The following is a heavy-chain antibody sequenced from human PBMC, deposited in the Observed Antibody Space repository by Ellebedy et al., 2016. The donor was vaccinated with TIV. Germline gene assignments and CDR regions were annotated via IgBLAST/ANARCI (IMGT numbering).Heavy chain of an antibody. D-gene: IGHD2-15*01. V-gene: IGHV3-23*01. Sequence: GESLKISCAASGFTFSNYAMTWVRQAPGKGLEWVTTISGSGGNTYYADSVKGRFTISRDNSKNTLYLQMNSLRAEDTAVYYCAKDGFRGDGSGGSCYPFGHWGQGTLVTVSS. J-gene: IGHJ4*02. CDR3: AKDGFRGDGSGGSCYPFGH. CDR2: ISGSGGNT. CDR1: GFTFSNYA.